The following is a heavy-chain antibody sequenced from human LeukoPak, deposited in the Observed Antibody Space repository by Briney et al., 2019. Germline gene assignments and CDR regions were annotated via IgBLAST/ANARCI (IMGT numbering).Heavy chain of an antibody. CDR1: GYTFTGYS. CDR2: INPNSGGT. J-gene: IGHJ5*02. V-gene: IGHV1-2*02. D-gene: IGHD3-9*01. Sequence: ASVKVSCKGFGYTFTGYSIHWVRQAPGQGLEWMGWINPNSGGTKYAQKFQDRVTMTRDTPISTAYMELSSLTSDDTAVYYCARLHDIPSKFPWGQGTQVTVSS. CDR3: ARLHDIPSKFP.